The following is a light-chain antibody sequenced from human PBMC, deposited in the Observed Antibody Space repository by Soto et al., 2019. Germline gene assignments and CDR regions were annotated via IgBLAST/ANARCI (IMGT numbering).Light chain of an antibody. V-gene: IGLV2-14*03. Sequence: QSVRAEPAWVSGSPGQSITIACTGTSSDVGAYKYVSWYQQHPGKAPKLIIYGVSNRPSGVSNRFSGSKSGNTAFLTISGLQPEDEADYYCSSFTGTTTLDVFGTGTKVTVL. CDR1: SSDVGAYKY. CDR3: SSFTGTTTLDV. CDR2: GVS. J-gene: IGLJ1*01.